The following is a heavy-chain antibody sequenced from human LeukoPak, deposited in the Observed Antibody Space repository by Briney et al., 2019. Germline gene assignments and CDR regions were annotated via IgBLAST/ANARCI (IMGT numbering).Heavy chain of an antibody. D-gene: IGHD1-26*01. Sequence: ETLSLTCTVSGGSIGSYFWSWIRQPPGKGLEWVSSISGTGGSTFYADSVKGQFTISRDNSKNTLYLQMNSLRAGDTAVYYCAKAGRYWDFDYWGQGTLVTVSS. CDR3: AKAGRYWDFDY. CDR1: GGSIGSYF. V-gene: IGHV3-23*01. CDR2: ISGTGGST. J-gene: IGHJ4*02.